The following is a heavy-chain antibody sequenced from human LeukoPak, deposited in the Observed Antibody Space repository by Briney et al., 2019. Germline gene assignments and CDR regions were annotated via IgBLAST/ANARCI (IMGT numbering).Heavy chain of an antibody. CDR3: ARDGVTSYAFDI. J-gene: IGHJ3*02. Sequence: PSETLSLTCTVSGGSISSYYWSWIRQPPGGGLEWIGYNYYSGSTNYNPSLKSRVTISVDASKNQFSLKLSSVTAADTAVYYCARDGVTSYAFDIWGQGTMVTVSS. CDR2: NYYSGST. V-gene: IGHV4-59*01. D-gene: IGHD4-11*01. CDR1: GGSISSYY.